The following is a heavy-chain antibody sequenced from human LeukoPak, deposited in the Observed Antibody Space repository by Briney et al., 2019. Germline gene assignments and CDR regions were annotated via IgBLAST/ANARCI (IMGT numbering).Heavy chain of an antibody. CDR3: ASQYSSGPMGV. D-gene: IGHD6-19*01. J-gene: IGHJ6*04. CDR1: GYTFTSYG. CDR2: INAYNGNT. V-gene: IGHV1-18*01. Sequence: AASVKVSCKASGYTFTSYGISWVRQAPGQGLEWMGWINAYNGNTNYAQKLQGRVTMTTDTSTSTAYMELRSLRSDDTAVYYCASQYSSGPMGVWGKGTTVTISS.